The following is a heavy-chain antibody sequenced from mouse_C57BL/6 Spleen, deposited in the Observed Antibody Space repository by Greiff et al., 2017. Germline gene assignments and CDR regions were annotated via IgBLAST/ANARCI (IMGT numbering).Heavy chain of an antibody. J-gene: IGHJ2*01. CDR1: GYAFSSYW. Sequence: QVQLKQSGAELVKPGASVKISCKASGYAFSSYWMNWVKQRPGTGLEWIGQIYPGDGDTNYNGKFKGKATLTADKSSSTAYMQLSSLTSEDSAVYFCARAYYYGDYFDYWGQGTTLTVSS. CDR2: IYPGDGDT. V-gene: IGHV1-80*01. D-gene: IGHD1-1*01. CDR3: ARAYYYGDYFDY.